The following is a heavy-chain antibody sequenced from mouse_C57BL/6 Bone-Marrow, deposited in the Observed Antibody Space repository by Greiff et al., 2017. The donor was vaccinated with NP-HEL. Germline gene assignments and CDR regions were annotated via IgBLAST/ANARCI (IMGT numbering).Heavy chain of an antibody. CDR3: ARYYDY. CDR1: GFTFTDYY. Sequence: DVKLQESGGGLVQPGGSLKLSCAASGFTFTDYYMYWVRQTPEKRLEWVAYISNGGGSTYYPDTVKGRFTISRDNAKNTLYLQMSRLKSEDTAMYYCARYYDYWGQGTTLTVSS. CDR2: ISNGGGST. V-gene: IGHV5-12*01. J-gene: IGHJ2*01.